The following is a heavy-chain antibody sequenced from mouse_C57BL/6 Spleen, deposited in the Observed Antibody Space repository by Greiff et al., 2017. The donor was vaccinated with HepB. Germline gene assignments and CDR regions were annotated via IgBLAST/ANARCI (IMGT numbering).Heavy chain of an antibody. CDR3: ARSGSNYLFAY. CDR2: IYPGDGDT. D-gene: IGHD2-5*01. J-gene: IGHJ3*01. CDR1: GYAFSSYW. Sequence: VKLQESGAELVKPGASVKISCKASGYAFSSYWMNWVKQRPGKGLEWIGQIYPGDGDTNYNGKFKGKATLTADKSSSTAYMQLSSLTSEDSAVYFCARSGSNYLFAYWGQGTLVTVSA. V-gene: IGHV1-80*01.